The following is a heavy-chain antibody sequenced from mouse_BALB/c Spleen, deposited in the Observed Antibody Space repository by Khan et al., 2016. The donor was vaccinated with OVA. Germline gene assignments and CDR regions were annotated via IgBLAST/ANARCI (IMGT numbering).Heavy chain of an antibody. J-gene: IGHJ4*01. CDR2: INPYSDDT. D-gene: IGHD2-10*01. CDR3: ARSTYYGNPYAMDY. V-gene: IGHV1S136*01. CDR1: GYTFTSYV. Sequence: MQLEESGPELVKPGASVKMSCKASGYTFTSYVMHWVKQKPGQGLEWIGYINPYSDDTKYNEKFKGKATLTSDKSSSTAYMEHSSLTSEDSAVYYCARSTYYGNPYAMDYWGQGTSVTVSS.